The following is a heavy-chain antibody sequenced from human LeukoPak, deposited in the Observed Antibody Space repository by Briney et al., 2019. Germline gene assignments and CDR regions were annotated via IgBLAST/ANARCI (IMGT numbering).Heavy chain of an antibody. CDR1: GFTFGAYA. CDR3: TRARRADSYCDF. Sequence: GESLKISCTVAGFTFGAYAMTWVRQAPGKGLEWAGLIRSKAYGGTTEYGASVKGRFSISRDDSKSIAYLQMNSLKIEDTAVYYCTRARRADSYCDFWGQGTLVTVSS. CDR2: IRSKAYGGTT. J-gene: IGHJ4*02. D-gene: IGHD6-13*01. V-gene: IGHV3-49*04.